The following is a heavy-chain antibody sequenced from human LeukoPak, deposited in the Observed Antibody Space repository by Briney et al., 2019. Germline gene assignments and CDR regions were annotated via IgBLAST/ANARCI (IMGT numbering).Heavy chain of an antibody. CDR1: GFTFSSYS. CDR2: ISSSGSTI. CDR3: ARENVAGTDYYYGMDV. J-gene: IGHJ6*02. V-gene: IGHV3-48*01. D-gene: IGHD6-19*01. Sequence: GGSLRLSCAASGFTFSSYSMNWVRQAPGKGLEWVSYISSSGSTIYYADSVKGRFTISRDNAKNSLYLQMNSLRAEDTAVYYCARENVAGTDYYYGMDVWGQGTTVTVSS.